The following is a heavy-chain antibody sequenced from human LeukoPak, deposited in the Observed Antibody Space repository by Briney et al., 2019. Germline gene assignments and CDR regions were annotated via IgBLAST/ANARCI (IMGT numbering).Heavy chain of an antibody. CDR3: ASIPGYSSGGYYYYYMDV. CDR1: GVSISSSSYY. CDR2: IYYSGST. V-gene: IGHV4-39*01. J-gene: IGHJ6*03. Sequence: SETLSLTCTVSGVSISSSSYYWGWIRQPPGKGLEWIGGIYYSGSTHYNPSLKSRVTISVDTSKNQFSLKLSSVTAADTAVYYCASIPGYSSGGYYYYYMDVWGKGTTVTVSS. D-gene: IGHD6-19*01.